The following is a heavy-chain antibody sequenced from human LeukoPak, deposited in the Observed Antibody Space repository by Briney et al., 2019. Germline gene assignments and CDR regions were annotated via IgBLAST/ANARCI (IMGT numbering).Heavy chain of an antibody. CDR2: IYHSGST. J-gene: IGHJ4*02. CDR1: GGSISSSNW. D-gene: IGHD3-9*01. V-gene: IGHV4-4*02. CDR3: ARVVTNVLRYFDWLLFFDY. Sequence: SGTLSLTCAVSGGSISSSNWWSWVRQPPVKGLEWIGVIYHSGSTNYNPSLKSRVTISVDESKNQFSLKLSSVTAADTAVYYCARVVTNVLRYFDWLLFFDYWGQGTLVTVSS.